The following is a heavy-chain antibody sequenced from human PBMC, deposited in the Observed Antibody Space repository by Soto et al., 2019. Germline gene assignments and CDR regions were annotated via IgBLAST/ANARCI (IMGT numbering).Heavy chain of an antibody. CDR3: ARDPQNYVPCY. CDR1: GFTFSSYA. Sequence: PGGSLRLSCAASGFTFSSYAMHWVRQAPGKGLEWVAVISYDGSNKYYADSVKGRFTISRDNSKNTPYLQMNSLRAEDTAVYYCARDPQNYVPCYWGQGTLVTVSS. V-gene: IGHV3-30-3*01. CDR2: ISYDGSNK. J-gene: IGHJ4*02. D-gene: IGHD1-7*01.